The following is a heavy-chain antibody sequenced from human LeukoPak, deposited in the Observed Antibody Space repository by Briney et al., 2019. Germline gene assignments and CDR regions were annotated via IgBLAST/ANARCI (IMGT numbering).Heavy chain of an antibody. CDR1: GFTFTSSA. CDR3: AASSRAIFSVGSRYYMDV. V-gene: IGHV1-58*02. J-gene: IGHJ6*03. Sequence: SVKVSCKASGFTFTSSAMQWVRQARRQRLEWIGWIVVGSGNTNYAQKFQERVTITRDMSTSTAYMELSSLRSEDTAVYYCAASSRAIFSVGSRYYMDVWGKGTTVTVSS. D-gene: IGHD2-2*02. CDR2: IVVGSGNT.